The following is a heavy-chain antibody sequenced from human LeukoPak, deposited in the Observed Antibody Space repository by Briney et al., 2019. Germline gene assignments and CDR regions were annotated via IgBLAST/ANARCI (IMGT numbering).Heavy chain of an antibody. CDR3: AKDPPSLGYCSSTSCPDDAFDI. Sequence: PGGSLRLSCAASGFTFSSYEMNWVRQAPGKGLEWVSYISSSGSTIYYADSVKGRFTISRDNAKNSLYLQMNSLRAEDTAVYYCAKDPPSLGYCSSTSCPDDAFDIWGQGTMVTVSS. J-gene: IGHJ3*02. D-gene: IGHD2-2*01. CDR2: ISSSGSTI. CDR1: GFTFSSYE. V-gene: IGHV3-48*03.